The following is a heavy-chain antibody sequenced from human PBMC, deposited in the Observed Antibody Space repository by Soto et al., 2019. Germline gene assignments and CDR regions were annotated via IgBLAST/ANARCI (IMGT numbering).Heavy chain of an antibody. Sequence: GGSLRLSCAASGFTFSSYSMNWVRQAPGKGLEWVSSISSSSSYIYYADSVKGRFTISRDNAKNSLYLQMNSLRAEDTAVYYCARDLIAVAGTRGLYYYYGMDVWGQGTTVTVSS. J-gene: IGHJ6*02. CDR3: ARDLIAVAGTRGLYYYYGMDV. D-gene: IGHD6-19*01. CDR1: GFTFSSYS. V-gene: IGHV3-21*01. CDR2: ISSSSSYI.